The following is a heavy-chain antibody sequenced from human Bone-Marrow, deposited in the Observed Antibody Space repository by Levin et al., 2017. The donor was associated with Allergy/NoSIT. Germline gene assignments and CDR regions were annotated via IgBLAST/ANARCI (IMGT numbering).Heavy chain of an antibody. D-gene: IGHD3-10*01. Sequence: ESGPTLVKPTQTLTLTCTFSGFSLTPTGMCVTWIRQPPGKAPEWLALIDWGGNKYYNTSLKTRLTISKDTSRNQVALTMTNMDPGDTATYYCARVIHRGAITFYYTMDVWGQGTTVTVSS. J-gene: IGHJ6*02. V-gene: IGHV2-70*01. CDR3: ARVIHRGAITFYYTMDV. CDR1: GFSLTPTGMC. CDR2: IDWGGNK.